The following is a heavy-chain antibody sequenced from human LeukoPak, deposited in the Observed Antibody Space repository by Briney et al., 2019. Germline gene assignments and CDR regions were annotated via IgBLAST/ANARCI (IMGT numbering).Heavy chain of an antibody. CDR1: GYTLTELS. J-gene: IGHJ5*02. CDR2: FDPEDGET. CDR3: ASTGQWLQPYNWLDP. V-gene: IGHV1-24*01. Sequence: ASVKVSCKVSGYTLTELSMHWVRQAPGKGLEWMGGFDPEDGETIYAQKFQGRVTMTEDTSTDTAYMELSSLRSEDTAVYYCASTGQWLQPYNWLDPWGQGTLVTVSS. D-gene: IGHD5-24*01.